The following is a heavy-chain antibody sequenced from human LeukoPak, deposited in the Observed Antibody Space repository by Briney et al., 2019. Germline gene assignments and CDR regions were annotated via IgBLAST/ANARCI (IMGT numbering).Heavy chain of an antibody. CDR1: GFTFDDYA. Sequence: PGGSLRLSCAASGFTFDDYAMHWVRQAPGKGLEWVSGISWNSGSIGYADSVKGRFTISRDNAKNSLYLQMNSLRAEDTALYYCAKDIGDTPALGWFDPWGQGTLVTVCS. CDR3: AKDIGDTPALGWFDP. J-gene: IGHJ5*02. D-gene: IGHD3-10*01. V-gene: IGHV3-9*01. CDR2: ISWNSGSI.